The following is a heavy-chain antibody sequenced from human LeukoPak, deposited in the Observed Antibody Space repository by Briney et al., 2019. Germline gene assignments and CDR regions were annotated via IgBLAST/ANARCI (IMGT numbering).Heavy chain of an antibody. J-gene: IGHJ3*02. D-gene: IGHD3-22*01. Sequence: GGSLRLSCAASGFTFSEYYMSWIRQAPGKGLEWVSYISSSNNFRNYADSVKGRFTISRDNAKNSLYLQMNSLRAEDTAVYYCARPRYYDSSGYYFDIWGQGTMVTVSS. CDR2: ISSSNNFR. V-gene: IGHV3-11*03. CDR1: GFTFSEYY. CDR3: ARPRYYDSSGYYFDI.